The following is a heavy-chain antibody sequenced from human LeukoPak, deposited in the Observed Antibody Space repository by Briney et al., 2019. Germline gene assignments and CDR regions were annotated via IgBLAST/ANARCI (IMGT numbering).Heavy chain of an antibody. CDR1: GFTFSSYE. J-gene: IGHJ4*02. CDR2: VSGGGGTT. V-gene: IGHV3-23*01. CDR3: AKDMGYCSSATCYGLDY. D-gene: IGHD2-2*01. Sequence: GGSLRLSCAASGFTFSSYEMNWVRQAPGKGLEWVSTVSGGGGTTYYADSVKGRFTISRDNSKNTLFLQMNSLRAEDTAIYYCAKDMGYCSSATCYGLDYWGQGTLVTVSP.